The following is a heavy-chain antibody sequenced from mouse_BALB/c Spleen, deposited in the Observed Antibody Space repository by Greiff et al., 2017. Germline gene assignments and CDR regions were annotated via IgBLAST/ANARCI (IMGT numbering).Heavy chain of an antibody. J-gene: IGHJ3*01. CDR3: ARGSNYYGSQGFAY. D-gene: IGHD1-1*01. Sequence: EVMLVESGGGLVKPGGSLKLSCAASGFTFSSYAMSWVRQTPEKRLEWVASISSGGSTYYPDSVKGRFTISRDNARNILYLQMSSLRSEDTAMYYCARGSNYYGSQGFAYWGQGTLVTVSA. V-gene: IGHV5-6-5*01. CDR1: GFTFSSYA. CDR2: ISSGGST.